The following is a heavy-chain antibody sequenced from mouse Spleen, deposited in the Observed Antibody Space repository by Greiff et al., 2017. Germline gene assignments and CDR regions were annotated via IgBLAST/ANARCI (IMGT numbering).Heavy chain of an antibody. CDR1: GYAFSSSW. CDR2: IYPGDGDT. V-gene: IGHV1-82*01. Sequence: VQLQQSGPELVKPGASVKISCKASGYAFSSSWMNWVKQRPGKGLEWIGRIYPGDGDTNYNGKFKGKATLTADKSSSTAYMQLSSLTSEDSAVYFCARSGYGNYYTWFAYWGQGTLVTVSA. D-gene: IGHD2-10*02. J-gene: IGHJ3*01. CDR3: ARSGYGNYYTWFAY.